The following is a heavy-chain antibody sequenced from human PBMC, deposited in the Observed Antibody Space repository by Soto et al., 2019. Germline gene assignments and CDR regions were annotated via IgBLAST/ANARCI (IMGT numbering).Heavy chain of an antibody. J-gene: IGHJ4*02. V-gene: IGHV4-30-2*01. CDR3: ARGGTWTPAYFDY. D-gene: IGHD1-1*01. CDR1: GGSISSSGYS. Sequence: LCGGSISSSGYSWSWIRQPPGKGLEWIGYIYHSGSTYYNPSLKSRVTISVDRSKNQFSLKLSSVTAADTAVYYCARGGTWTPAYFDYWGQGTLVTVSS. CDR2: IYHSGST.